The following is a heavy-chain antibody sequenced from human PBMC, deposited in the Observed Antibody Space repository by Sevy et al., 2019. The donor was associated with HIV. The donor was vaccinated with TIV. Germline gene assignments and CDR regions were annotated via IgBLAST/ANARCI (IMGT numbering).Heavy chain of an antibody. CDR1: GSTLSQMA. CDR3: ATTKDYYESSGEPFDY. D-gene: IGHD3-22*01. J-gene: IGHJ4*02. CDR2: FDPEYAET. Sequence: ASVKVSCKVSGSTLSQMAMHWVRQAPGKGLEWMATFDPEYAETIYTQKLQGRVTMTEDTSRDTAYMELSNLRSEDTAVYYCATTKDYYESSGEPFDYWVQGTLVTVSS. V-gene: IGHV1-24*01.